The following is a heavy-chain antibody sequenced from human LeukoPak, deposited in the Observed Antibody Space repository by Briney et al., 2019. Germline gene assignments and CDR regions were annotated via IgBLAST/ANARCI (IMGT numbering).Heavy chain of an antibody. Sequence: SETLSLTCTVSGGSISSGGYYWSWIRQHPGKGLEWIGSIYYSGSTYYNPSLKSRVTISVDTSKNQFSLKLSSVTAADTAVYYCRYENSSSSPGYFDYWGQGTLVTVSS. CDR1: GGSISSGGYY. D-gene: IGHD6-6*01. J-gene: IGHJ4*02. V-gene: IGHV4-39*07. CDR2: IYYSGST. CDR3: RYENSSSSPGYFDY.